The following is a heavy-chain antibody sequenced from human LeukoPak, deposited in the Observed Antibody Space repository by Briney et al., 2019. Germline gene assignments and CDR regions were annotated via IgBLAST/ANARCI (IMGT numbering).Heavy chain of an antibody. CDR1: GGSISSYY. CDR3: VVVPAAMRWPFDP. J-gene: IGHJ5*02. Sequence: SETLSLTCTVSGGSISSYYWGWIRQPPGKGLEWIGSIYHSGSTYYNPSLKSRVTISVDTSKNQFSLKLSSVTAADTAVYYCVVVPAAMRWPFDPWGQGTLVTVSS. D-gene: IGHD2-2*01. V-gene: IGHV4-38-2*02. CDR2: IYHSGST.